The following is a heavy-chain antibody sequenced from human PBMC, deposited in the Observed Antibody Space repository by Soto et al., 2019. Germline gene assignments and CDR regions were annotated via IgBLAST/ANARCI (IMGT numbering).Heavy chain of an antibody. D-gene: IGHD3-3*01. V-gene: IGHV3-15*01. CDR1: GFTFRNAW. J-gene: IGHJ4*02. CDR3: TTDRYDFWSGPIPFDY. Sequence: PGGSLGISCAASGFTFRNAWMSWVRQATGKGLEWVGRIKSKTDGGTTDYAAPVKGRFTISRDDSKNTLYLQMSSLKTEDTAVYYCTTDRYDFWSGPIPFDYWGQGTLVTVSS. CDR2: IKSKTDGGTT.